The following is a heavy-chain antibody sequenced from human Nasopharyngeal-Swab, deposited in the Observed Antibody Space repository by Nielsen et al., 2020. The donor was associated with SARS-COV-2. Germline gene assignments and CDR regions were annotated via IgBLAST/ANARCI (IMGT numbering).Heavy chain of an antibody. CDR3: TTLKRITIVRGLIRQVNKYSFDF. V-gene: IGHV3-15*01. CDR1: GFTFSNAW. CDR2: IKRKTDGGTT. D-gene: IGHD3-10*01. J-gene: IGHJ4*01. Sequence: GESLKISCAASGFTFSNAWMSWVRQAPGKGLEWVGSIKRKTDGGTTDYASPVKGSFTISSDDSKNTLSLQMNSLTAEHKAVYYCTTLKRITIVRGLIRQVNKYSFDFWGQGTLVTVSS.